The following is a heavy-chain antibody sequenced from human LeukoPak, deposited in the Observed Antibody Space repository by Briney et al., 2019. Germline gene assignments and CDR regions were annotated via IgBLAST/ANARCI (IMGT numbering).Heavy chain of an antibody. D-gene: IGHD1-26*01. CDR2: ISYDGSNK. Sequence: WRSLRLSCAASGFTFSSYAMHWVRQAPGKGLDLVAVISYDGSNKYYADSVKGRFTISRDNSKKTLYLQMNSLRAEETAVYYCARTWEEYYFDYWGQGTLVNGSS. J-gene: IGHJ4*02. CDR1: GFTFSSYA. V-gene: IGHV3-30*04. CDR3: ARTWEEYYFDY.